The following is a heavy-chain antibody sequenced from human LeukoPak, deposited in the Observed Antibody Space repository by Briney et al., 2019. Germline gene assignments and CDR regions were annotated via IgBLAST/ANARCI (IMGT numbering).Heavy chain of an antibody. CDR3: ARDSPGVYWYFDL. CDR2: IYHSGST. V-gene: IGHV4-30-2*01. CDR1: GGSISSGGHS. D-gene: IGHD3-10*01. J-gene: IGHJ2*01. Sequence: PSETLSLTCAVSGGSISSGGHSWSWIRQPPGKGLEWIGYIYHSGSTYYNPSLKSRVTISVDRSKNQFSLKLSSVTAADTAVYYCARDSPGVYWYFDLWGRGTLVTVSS.